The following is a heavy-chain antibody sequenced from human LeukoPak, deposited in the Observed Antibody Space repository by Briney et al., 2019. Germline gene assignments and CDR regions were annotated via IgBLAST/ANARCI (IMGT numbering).Heavy chain of an antibody. CDR1: SGSISNYY. J-gene: IGHJ4*02. V-gene: IGHV4-59*01. Sequence: SETLSLTCTVSSGSISNYYWSWIRQPPGKGLEWIGYIHYTGSPNYNPSLKSRVTMSVDTSKNQLSLKWSSVTAEDTAVYYCARGGKQWRGGNYFDSWGQGTLVAVSS. CDR2: IHYTGSP. CDR3: ARGGKQWRGGNYFDS. D-gene: IGHD6-19*01.